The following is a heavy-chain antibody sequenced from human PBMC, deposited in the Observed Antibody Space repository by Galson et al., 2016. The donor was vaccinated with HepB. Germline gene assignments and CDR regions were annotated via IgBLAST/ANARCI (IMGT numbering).Heavy chain of an antibody. J-gene: IGHJ4*02. Sequence: SVKVSCKGSGYIFSGYYIHWVRQVPGQGLEWMGWMNPKSGDTNYAQKFQGRVTMTSDMSTSTAFMEVNRLRSDDTAIYYCARGRYCTTITCRLDYWSQGTLITVSS. D-gene: IGHD1-26*01. CDR2: MNPKSGDT. CDR1: GYIFSGYY. V-gene: IGHV1-2*02. CDR3: ARGRYCTTITCRLDY.